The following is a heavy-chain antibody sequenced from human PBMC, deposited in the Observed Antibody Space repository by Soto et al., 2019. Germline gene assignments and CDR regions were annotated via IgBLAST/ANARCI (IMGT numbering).Heavy chain of an antibody. CDR3: ARMATSGTLNWFDP. D-gene: IGHD1-26*01. Sequence: AASVKVSCKASGYTFTNYDISWVRQATGQGLEWIGWMNSNSANTGYAQKFQGRVSMTRDTSTNTAYMELSSLRSEDTAIYYCARMATSGTLNWFDPWGQGTLVTVSS. CDR1: GYTFTNYD. V-gene: IGHV1-8*01. CDR2: MNSNSANT. J-gene: IGHJ5*02.